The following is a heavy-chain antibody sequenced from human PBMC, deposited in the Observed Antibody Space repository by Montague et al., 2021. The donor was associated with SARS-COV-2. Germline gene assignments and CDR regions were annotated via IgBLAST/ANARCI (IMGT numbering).Heavy chain of an antibody. J-gene: IGHJ4*02. V-gene: IGHV2-70*01. D-gene: IGHD3-16*01. CDR1: GFSLSTSGMC. CDR3: ATTIYDYVWGTRVEFDY. CDR2: TDWDDDN. Sequence: PELVKPTQTLTLTCTFSGFSLSTSGMCVSWIRQPPGKALEWLALTDWDDDNYYSTSLKTRLTISKDTSKNQVVLTMTNMDPVDTATYYCATTIYDYVWGTRVEFDYWGQGTLVTVSS.